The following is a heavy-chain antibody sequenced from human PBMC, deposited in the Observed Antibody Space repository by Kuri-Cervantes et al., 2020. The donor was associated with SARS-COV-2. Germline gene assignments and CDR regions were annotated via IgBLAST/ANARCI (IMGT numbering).Heavy chain of an antibody. CDR3: AKDRVGVQDF. Sequence: GESLKISCAASGFNFSRTDMHWVRQAPGKGLEWVAVISHDGKNKKCIASGKGRFTISRDNSQNTLYLHMKSLRSEDTAMYYCAKDRVGVQDFWGQGTGHRLL. CDR2: ISHDGKNK. CDR1: GFNFSRTD. J-gene: IGHJ4*02. D-gene: IGHD2-21*01. V-gene: IGHV3-30*18.